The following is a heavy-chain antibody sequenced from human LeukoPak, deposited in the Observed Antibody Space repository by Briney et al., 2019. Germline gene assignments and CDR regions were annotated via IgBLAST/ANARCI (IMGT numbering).Heavy chain of an antibody. Sequence: LETLSLTCAVYGGSFSGYYWSWIRQPPGKGLEWIGEINHSGSTNYNPSLKSRVTISVDTSKNQFSLKLSSVTAADTAVYYCARGLEDYDSSGYYDYWGQGTLVTVSS. CDR2: INHSGST. J-gene: IGHJ4*02. CDR3: ARGLEDYDSSGYYDY. V-gene: IGHV4-34*01. D-gene: IGHD3-22*01. CDR1: GGSFSGYY.